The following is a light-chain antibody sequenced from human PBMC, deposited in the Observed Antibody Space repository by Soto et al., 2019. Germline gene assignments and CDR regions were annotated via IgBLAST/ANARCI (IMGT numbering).Light chain of an antibody. J-gene: IGKJ4*01. CDR1: QSFLYISNNKNY. V-gene: IGKV4-1*01. Sequence: QSFLYISNNKNYLAWYQQRPGQPPKLLIYWASTREFGVPDRFSGSGSGTDFTLTISSLQAEDVAVYYCQKYNSAPLTFGGGTKVDIK. CDR3: QKYNSAPLT. CDR2: WAS.